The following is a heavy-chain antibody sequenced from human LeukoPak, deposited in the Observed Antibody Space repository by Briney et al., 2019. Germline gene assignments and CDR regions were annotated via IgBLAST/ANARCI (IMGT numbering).Heavy chain of an antibody. J-gene: IGHJ2*01. CDR2: SYSGGSS. D-gene: IGHD3-16*02. Sequence: PGGSLRLSCAASGFTVSTNYMSWVRQAPGKGLEWVSVSYSGGSSYYSDSVKGRFTISRDNSKNTLYLQMNSLRAEDTAVYFCAREEHYRRYFALWGRGTLVTASS. CDR1: GFTVSTNY. CDR3: AREEHYRRYFAL. V-gene: IGHV3-53*01.